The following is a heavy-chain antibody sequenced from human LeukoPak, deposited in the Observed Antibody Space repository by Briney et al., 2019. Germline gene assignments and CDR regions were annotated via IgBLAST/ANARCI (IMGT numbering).Heavy chain of an antibody. V-gene: IGHV3-23*01. Sequence: GGSLRLSCAASGFTFSNYAMTWVRQAPGKGLEWVSTISDNGDTTYYADSVKGRFTISRDNSKNTMYMQMNSLRAEDTAVYYCAKGSLYISNPDYWGQGTLVTVSS. J-gene: IGHJ4*02. D-gene: IGHD6-13*01. CDR2: ISDNGDTT. CDR1: GFTFSNYA. CDR3: AKGSLYISNPDY.